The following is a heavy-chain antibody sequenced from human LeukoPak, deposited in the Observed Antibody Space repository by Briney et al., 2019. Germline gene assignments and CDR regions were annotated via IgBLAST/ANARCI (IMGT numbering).Heavy chain of an antibody. Sequence: ASVKVSCKASGYTFTSYYMHWVRQAPGQGLEWMGIINPSGGSTSYAQKFQGRVTMTRDTSTSTVYMELSSLRSEDTAMYYCARDQAMALGYYYYMDVWGKGTTVTVSS. CDR2: INPSGGST. J-gene: IGHJ6*03. D-gene: IGHD5-18*01. CDR3: ARDQAMALGYYYYMDV. CDR1: GYTFTSYY. V-gene: IGHV1-46*01.